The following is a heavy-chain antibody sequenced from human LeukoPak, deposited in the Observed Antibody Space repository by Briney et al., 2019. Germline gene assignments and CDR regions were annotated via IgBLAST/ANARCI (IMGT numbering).Heavy chain of an antibody. CDR2: TYYRSKWGS. J-gene: IGHJ3*01. CDR3: ARASNRAFDA. CDR1: GDSVSSEDAA. D-gene: IGHD1-14*01. V-gene: IGHV6-1*01. Sequence: SQTLSLTCAISGDSVSSEDAAWNWIRQSPSRGLERLGRTYYRSKWGSDYAVSVKSRVTVNPDPSENQFSLQLNSVTPEDTAAYFCARASNRAFDAWGQGTVVIVSS.